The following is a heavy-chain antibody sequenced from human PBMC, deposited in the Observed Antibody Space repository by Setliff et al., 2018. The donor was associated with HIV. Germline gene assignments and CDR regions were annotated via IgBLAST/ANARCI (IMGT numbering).Heavy chain of an antibody. D-gene: IGHD6-13*01. CDR3: ARISQLLDYATDV. V-gene: IGHV3-48*01. J-gene: IGHJ6*01. CDR1: GFTLSSYS. Sequence: AGGSLRLSCEASGFTLSSYSMNWVRQAPGKGLEWVSYIGSSSSPIYYADSVKGRFTISRDNAKNSLYLQMNSLRAEDTAVYYCARISQLLDYATDVWGQGTTVTGSS. CDR2: IGSSSSPI.